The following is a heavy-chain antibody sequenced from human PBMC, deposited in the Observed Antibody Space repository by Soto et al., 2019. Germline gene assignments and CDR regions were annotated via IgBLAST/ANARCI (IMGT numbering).Heavy chain of an antibody. D-gene: IGHD2-21*02. CDR3: ARDRDPDCGGDCYNWYFDL. J-gene: IGHJ2*01. CDR1: GGSISSGGYY. CDR2: IYSSGST. Sequence: QVQLQESGPGLVKPSQTLSLTCTVSGGSISSGGYYWSWIRQHPGKGLEWIGYIYSSGSTYYNPSLKSRVTISVDTSKNQFSLKLSSVTAADTAVYYCARDRDPDCGGDCYNWYFDLWGRGTLVTVSS. V-gene: IGHV4-31*03.